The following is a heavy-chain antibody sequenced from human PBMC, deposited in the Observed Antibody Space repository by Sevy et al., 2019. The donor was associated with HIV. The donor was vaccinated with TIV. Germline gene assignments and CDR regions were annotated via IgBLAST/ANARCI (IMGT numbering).Heavy chain of an antibody. Sequence: GGSLRLSCVASGFTFSKYSMSWVRQPPGKGLEWVSTLSFGCGEINYADSVKGRLTISRDNSKSSVYLQMNNLRPEDTAVYYCAREGCTKPHDYWGQGTLVTVSS. CDR1: GFTFSKYS. V-gene: IGHV3-23*01. CDR2: LSFGCGEI. J-gene: IGHJ4*02. D-gene: IGHD2-8*01. CDR3: AREGCTKPHDY.